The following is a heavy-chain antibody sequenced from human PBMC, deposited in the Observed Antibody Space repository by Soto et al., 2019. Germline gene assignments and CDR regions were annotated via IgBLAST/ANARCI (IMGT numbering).Heavy chain of an antibody. CDR1: EGTFNSYA. J-gene: IGHJ4*02. Sequence: ASVKVSCKVSEGTFNSYAIAWVRQAPGQGLEWMGGIIPYYNTLNYAQKFQDRVTITADDSTNTVYMELSSLRSDDTAVYFCASGASRWYPYFFDSWAQGTLVTVSS. CDR3: ASGASRWYPYFFDS. CDR2: IIPYYNTL. D-gene: IGHD6-13*01. V-gene: IGHV1-69*13.